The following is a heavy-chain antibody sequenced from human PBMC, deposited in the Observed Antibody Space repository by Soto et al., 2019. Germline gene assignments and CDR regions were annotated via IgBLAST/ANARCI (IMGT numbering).Heavy chain of an antibody. CDR1: GYTFTSYG. CDR3: ARGGGAYCGGDCRKTDAFDI. CDR2: ISAYNGNT. J-gene: IGHJ3*02. D-gene: IGHD2-21*02. Sequence: ASVKVSCKASGYTFTSYGISWVRQAPGQGLEWMGWISAYNGNTNYAQKLQGRVTMTTDTSTSTAYMELRSLRSDDTAVYYCARGGGAYCGGDCRKTDAFDIWGQGTMVTVSS. V-gene: IGHV1-18*04.